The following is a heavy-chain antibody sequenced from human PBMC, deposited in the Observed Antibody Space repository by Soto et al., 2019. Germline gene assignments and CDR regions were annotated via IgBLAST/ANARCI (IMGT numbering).Heavy chain of an antibody. CDR3: ARIAVSGPTSSFDY. D-gene: IGHD6-19*01. J-gene: IGHJ4*02. CDR1: GGSISNSSYY. V-gene: IGHV4-39*01. Sequence: SETLSLTCTISGGSISNSSYYWGWIRQPPGKGLEWIGSVYYSGSTYYNPPLKSRATISVDTSKTQFSLKLRSVTAADTAVYYCARIAVSGPTSSFDYWGQGSLVTVAS. CDR2: VYYSGST.